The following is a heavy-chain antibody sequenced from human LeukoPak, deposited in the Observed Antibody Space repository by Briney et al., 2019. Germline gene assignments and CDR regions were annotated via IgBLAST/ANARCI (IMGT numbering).Heavy chain of an antibody. CDR1: GFTLSSYV. V-gene: IGHV3-23*01. CDR3: AKSGLSRFDY. D-gene: IGHD4/OR15-4a*01. CDR2: ISGGDGST. Sequence: GALRLSCAAPGFTLSSYVMSWVRLAPRKGPKWVSSISGGDGSTYYAHSVKGRFTISRDNSKNMLYLQMNSLRAEDTAVYYCAKSGLSRFDYWSQGTLVTVSS. J-gene: IGHJ4*02.